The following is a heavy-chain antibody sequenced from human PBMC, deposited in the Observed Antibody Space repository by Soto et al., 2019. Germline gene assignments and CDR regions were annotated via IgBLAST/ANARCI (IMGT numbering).Heavy chain of an antibody. CDR3: ARDQPQYYYDSSGYFDY. Sequence: QVQLVQSGAEVKKPGAPVKVSCKASGYTFTSYGISWVRQAPGQGLEWMGWISAYNGNTNYAQKLQGRVTMTTDTSTSTAYMELRSLRSDDTAVYYCARDQPQYYYDSSGYFDYWGQGTLVTVSS. CDR1: GYTFTSYG. V-gene: IGHV1-18*01. CDR2: ISAYNGNT. D-gene: IGHD3-22*01. J-gene: IGHJ4*02.